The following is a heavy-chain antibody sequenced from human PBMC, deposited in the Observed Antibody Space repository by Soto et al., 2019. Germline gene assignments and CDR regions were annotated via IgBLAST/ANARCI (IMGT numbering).Heavy chain of an antibody. Sequence: EVQLLESGGGLVQPGGSLRLSCAASGFTFSSYAMSWVRQSPGKGLEWVSAISGSGGSTYYADSVKGRFTISRDNSKNTLYLQMNSLRAEDTAVYYCAKVRDYYDSSGYYYVDAFDILGQGTMVTVSS. CDR2: ISGSGGST. V-gene: IGHV3-23*01. CDR3: AKVRDYYDSSGYYYVDAFDI. CDR1: GFTFSSYA. J-gene: IGHJ3*02. D-gene: IGHD3-22*01.